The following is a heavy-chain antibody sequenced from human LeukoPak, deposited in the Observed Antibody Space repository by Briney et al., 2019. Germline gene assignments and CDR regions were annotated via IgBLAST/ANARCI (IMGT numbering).Heavy chain of an antibody. J-gene: IGHJ4*02. D-gene: IGHD1-26*01. CDR1: GFTVSSNY. CDR3: ARDGSYLSGFLDY. Sequence: GGSLRLSCTASGFTVSSNYMSWVCQAPGKGLEWVSVIYSGGSAYYADSVKGRFTISRDNSKNTLYLQMNSPRAEDTAVYYCARDGSYLSGFLDYWGQGTLVTVSS. CDR2: IYSGGSA. V-gene: IGHV3-53*01.